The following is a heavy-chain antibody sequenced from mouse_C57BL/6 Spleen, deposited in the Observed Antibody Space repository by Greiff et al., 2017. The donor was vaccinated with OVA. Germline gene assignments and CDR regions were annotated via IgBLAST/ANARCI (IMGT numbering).Heavy chain of an antibody. V-gene: IGHV5-17*01. CDR3: ARRYDGYYNAMDY. Sequence: VQLKESGGGLVKPGGSLKLSCAASGFTFSDYGMHWVRQAPEKGLEWVAYISSGSSTIYYADTVKGRFTISRDNAKNTLFLQMTSLRSEDTAMYYCARRYDGYYNAMDYWGQGTSVTVSS. D-gene: IGHD2-3*01. CDR2: ISSGSSTI. CDR1: GFTFSDYG. J-gene: IGHJ4*01.